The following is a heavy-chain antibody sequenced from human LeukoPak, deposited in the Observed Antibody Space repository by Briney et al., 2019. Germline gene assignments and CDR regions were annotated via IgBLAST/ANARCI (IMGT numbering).Heavy chain of an antibody. D-gene: IGHD2-21*02. CDR1: GGSINNYY. Sequence: SETLSLTCTVSGGSINNYYWNWIRQPPGKGLEWSGYIYYSGSTNYNPSLKSRVTISVDTSKNQFSLKLSSVTAADTAVYYCARDGVTYDAFDIWGQGTMVTVSS. CDR3: ARDGVTYDAFDI. CDR2: IYYSGST. V-gene: IGHV4-59*01. J-gene: IGHJ3*02.